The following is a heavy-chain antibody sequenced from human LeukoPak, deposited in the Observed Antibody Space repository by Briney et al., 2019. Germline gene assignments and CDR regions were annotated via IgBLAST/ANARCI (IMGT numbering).Heavy chain of an antibody. J-gene: IGHJ4*02. CDR2: IYTSGST. V-gene: IGHV4-4*07. CDR3: AREDPIVVVPAAIGLIDY. CDR1: GGSISSYY. D-gene: IGHD2-2*01. Sequence: SETLSLTCTVSGGSISSYYWSWIRQPAGKGLEWIGRIYTSGSTNYNPSLKSRVTMSVDTSKNQFSLKLSPVTAADTAVYYCAREDPIVVVPAAIGLIDYWGQGTLVTVSS.